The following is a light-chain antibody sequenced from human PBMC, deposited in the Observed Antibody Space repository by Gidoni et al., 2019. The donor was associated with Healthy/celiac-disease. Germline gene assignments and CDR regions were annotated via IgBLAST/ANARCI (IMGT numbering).Light chain of an antibody. V-gene: IGKV1-39*01. Sequence: DIQMTQSPSSLSASVGDRVTITCRASQSISSYLNWYQQKPGKAPKHLIYAASSLQSGVPSRFSGSGSGTDFTLTISNLQPEDFATYYCQQSYSTPPCTFGQGTKVEIK. CDR3: QQSYSTPPCT. CDR1: QSISSY. CDR2: AAS. J-gene: IGKJ1*01.